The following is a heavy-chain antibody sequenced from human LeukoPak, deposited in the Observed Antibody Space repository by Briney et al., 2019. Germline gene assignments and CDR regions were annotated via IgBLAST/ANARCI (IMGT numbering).Heavy chain of an antibody. J-gene: IGHJ3*02. CDR2: ISHDGSSK. CDR1: GFTFGSYA. Sequence: PGGSLRLSCAASGFTFGSYAMSWVRQAPGKGLEWVAVISHDGSSKYYADSVKGRFTISRDNSKNTLYLQMNSLRAEDTAVYYCARARSSYGYGDAFDIWGQGTMVTVSS. CDR3: ARARSSYGYGDAFDI. D-gene: IGHD5-18*01. V-gene: IGHV3-30*04.